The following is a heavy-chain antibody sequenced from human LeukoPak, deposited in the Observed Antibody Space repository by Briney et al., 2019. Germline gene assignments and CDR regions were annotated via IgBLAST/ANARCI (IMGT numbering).Heavy chain of an antibody. CDR1: GFTFSSYE. D-gene: IGHD6-13*01. CDR2: ISSGVTTI. Sequence: PGGSLRLSCAAFGFTFSSYEMNWVRQAPGKGLEWVSFISSGVTTIYYADSVKGRFTISRDNAKNSLYLQMNSLRAEDTAVYYCARGNIAAAPPAAFWGQGTLVTVSS. V-gene: IGHV3-48*03. J-gene: IGHJ4*02. CDR3: ARGNIAAAPPAAF.